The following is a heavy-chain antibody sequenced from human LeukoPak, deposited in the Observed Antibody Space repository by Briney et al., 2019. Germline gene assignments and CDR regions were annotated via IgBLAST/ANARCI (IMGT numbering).Heavy chain of an antibody. V-gene: IGHV3-30*18. J-gene: IGHJ6*04. D-gene: IGHD2-2*01. CDR2: ISYDGSNK. CDR1: GFTFSSYG. Sequence: GGSLRLSCAASGFTFSSYGMHWVRQAPGKGLEWAAVISYDGSNKYYADSVKGRLTISRDNSKNTLYLQMNSLRAEDTAVYYCAKELYRYYYYGMDVWGKGTTVTVSS. CDR3: AKELYRYYYYGMDV.